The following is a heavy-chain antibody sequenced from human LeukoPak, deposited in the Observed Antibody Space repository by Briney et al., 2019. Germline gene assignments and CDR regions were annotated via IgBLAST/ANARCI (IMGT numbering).Heavy chain of an antibody. CDR2: MNPNSGNT. D-gene: IGHD6-19*01. CDR3: AIGGGSGFYYYYGMDV. Sequence: ASVKVSCKASEYTFTSYDINWVRQATGRGLEWMGWMNPNSGNTGYAQKFQGRVTMTRNTSISTAYMELSSQRSEDTAVYYCAIGGGSGFYYYYGMDVWGQGTTVTVSS. V-gene: IGHV1-8*01. J-gene: IGHJ6*02. CDR1: EYTFTSYD.